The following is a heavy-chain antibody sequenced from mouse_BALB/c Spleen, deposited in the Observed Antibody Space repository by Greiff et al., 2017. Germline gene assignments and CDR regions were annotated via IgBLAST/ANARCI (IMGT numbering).Heavy chain of an antibody. CDR2: IRNKANGYTT. Sequence: EVHLVESGGGLVQPGGSLRLSCATSGFTFTDYYMSWVRQPPGKALEWLGFIRNKANGYTTEYSASVKGRFTISRDNSQSILYLQMNTLRAEDSATYYCARDEGYLWFAYWGQGTLVTVSA. CDR1: GFTFTDYY. J-gene: IGHJ3*01. V-gene: IGHV7-3*02. CDR3: ARDEGYLWFAY.